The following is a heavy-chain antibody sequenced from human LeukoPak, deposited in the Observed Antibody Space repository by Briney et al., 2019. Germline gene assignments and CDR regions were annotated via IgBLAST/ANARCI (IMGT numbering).Heavy chain of an antibody. Sequence: SGTLSLTCAVSGGSISTSNWWNWVRQPPGKGLEWIGEIYHGGSTNYNPSLKRRVTISVDKSKNQFSLNLSSVTAADTAVYYCARKETGNYRVFDYWGQGTLVTVSS. CDR3: ARKETGNYRVFDY. J-gene: IGHJ4*02. D-gene: IGHD7-27*01. V-gene: IGHV4-4*02. CDR2: IYHGGST. CDR1: GGSISTSNW.